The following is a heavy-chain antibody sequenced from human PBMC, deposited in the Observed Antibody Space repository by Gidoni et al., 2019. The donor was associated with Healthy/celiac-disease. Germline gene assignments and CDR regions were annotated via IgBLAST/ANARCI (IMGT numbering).Heavy chain of an antibody. CDR3: ARSDYGDYYFDY. V-gene: IGHV4-34*01. CDR1: GGSFSGYY. CDR2: INHSGST. J-gene: IGHJ4*02. D-gene: IGHD4-17*01. Sequence: QVQLQQWGAGLLKPSETLSLTCAVYGGSFSGYYWSWIRQPPGKGLEWIGEINHSGSTNYNPSLKKRVTLSVDTSKNQFSLKLSSVTAADTAVYYCARSDYGDYYFDYWGQGTLVTVSS.